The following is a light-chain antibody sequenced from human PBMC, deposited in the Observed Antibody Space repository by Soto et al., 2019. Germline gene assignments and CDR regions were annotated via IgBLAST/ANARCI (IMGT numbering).Light chain of an antibody. CDR1: QSVSSGY. J-gene: IGKJ1*01. Sequence: ETLMTQSPCTLALSPGERATLSCRASQSVSSGYLAWYQQKPGHAPSLLIYGASSRATGIPDRFSGSGSGTDFTLTISRPDPEDFAVYYCQQYGSSVTFGQGTKVDIK. V-gene: IGKV3-20*01. CDR3: QQYGSSVT. CDR2: GAS.